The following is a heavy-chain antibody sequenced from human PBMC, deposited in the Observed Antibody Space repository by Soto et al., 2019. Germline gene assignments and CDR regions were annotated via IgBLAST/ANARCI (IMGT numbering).Heavy chain of an antibody. CDR2: MSGSTGTT. CDR3: AIGTFGRGWEL. V-gene: IGHV3-23*01. J-gene: IGHJ4*02. D-gene: IGHD3-10*01. Sequence: EAQLLGSGGGLVQPGGSLRLSCAASGFSFSNYGLNWVRQAPGKGLEWVSGMSGSTGTTDYADSVKGRFTISRDNLKNTLYVQMNSLLGEDTAVYYCAIGTFGRGWELWGQGNLAAVSS. CDR1: GFSFSNYG.